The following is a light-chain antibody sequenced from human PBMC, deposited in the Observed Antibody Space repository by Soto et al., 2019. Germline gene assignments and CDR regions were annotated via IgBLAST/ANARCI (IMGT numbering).Light chain of an antibody. CDR1: SSNIGAGYD. V-gene: IGLV1-40*01. CDR3: QSYDSSLSAVV. CDR2: GNS. Sequence: QSVLTQPPSVSGAPGQRVTISCTGSSSNIGAGYDVHWYQQLPGTAPKLLIYGNSNRPSGDPDRFSGSKSGTSASLAITGLQAEDEADYYCQSYDSSLSAVVFGGGTQLTVL. J-gene: IGLJ2*01.